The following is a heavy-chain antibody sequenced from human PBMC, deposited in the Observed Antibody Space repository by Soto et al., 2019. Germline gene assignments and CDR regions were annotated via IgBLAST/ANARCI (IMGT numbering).Heavy chain of an antibody. J-gene: IGHJ4*02. CDR3: ARGFNWLDY. CDR1: GLTVSSNY. V-gene: IGHV3-53*01. D-gene: IGHD1-20*01. CDR2: ICSGGNT. Sequence: EVQLEESGGGLIQPGGSLRLSCAAAGLTVSSNYMTWVRQAPGEGLEWVSVICSGGNTNYADSVKGRFTISRDNSKNTLYRQMNTPRAEDTAVYYCARGFNWLDYWGQGTLVTVSS.